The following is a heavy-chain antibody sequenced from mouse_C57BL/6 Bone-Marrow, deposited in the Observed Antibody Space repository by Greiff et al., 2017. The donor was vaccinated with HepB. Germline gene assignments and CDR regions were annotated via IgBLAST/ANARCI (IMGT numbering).Heavy chain of an antibody. CDR3: ARHDPYYYAMDY. V-gene: IGHV5-6*01. CDR1: GFTFSSYG. Sequence: EVKLMESGGDLVKPGGSLKLSCAASGFTFSSYGMSWVRQTPDKRLEWVATISSGGSYTNYPDSVKGRFTISRDNAKNTLYLQMSSLKSEDTAMYYCARHDPYYYAMDYWGQGTAVTVSS. J-gene: IGHJ4*01. CDR2: ISSGGSYT.